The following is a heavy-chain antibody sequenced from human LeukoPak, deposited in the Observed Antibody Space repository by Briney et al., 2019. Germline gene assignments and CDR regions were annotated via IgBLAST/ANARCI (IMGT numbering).Heavy chain of an antibody. V-gene: IGHV3-48*01. J-gene: IGHJ4*02. CDR3: VRDNPRCCGVVPANIDDY. CDR2: ISRDSGIK. D-gene: IGHD2-15*01. CDR1: GVSVSTNY. Sequence: PGGSLRLSCVVSGVSVSTNYMSWVRQAPGKGLEWIAYISRDSGIKYYADSVRGRFTISRDNAKNSLYLQMHSLRAEDTAVYYCVRDNPRCCGVVPANIDDYWGQGTLVTVSS.